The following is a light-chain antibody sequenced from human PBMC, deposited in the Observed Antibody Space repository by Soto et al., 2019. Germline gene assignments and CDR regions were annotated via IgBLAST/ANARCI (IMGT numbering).Light chain of an antibody. J-gene: IGLJ2*01. Sequence: QSALTQPASVSGPPGQSITISCTGSSSDVGAYNYVSWYQQHPGKAPKLMISEVSNRPSGVSDRFSGSKSGNTASLTISGLQAEDEADYYCSLYTSSSTFHVVFGGGTKVTVL. CDR1: SSDVGAYNY. CDR2: EVS. V-gene: IGLV2-14*01. CDR3: SLYTSSSTFHVV.